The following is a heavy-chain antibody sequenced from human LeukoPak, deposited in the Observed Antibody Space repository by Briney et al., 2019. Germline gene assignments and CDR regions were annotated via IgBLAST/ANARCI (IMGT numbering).Heavy chain of an antibody. J-gene: IGHJ6*02. CDR2: IGSDNKA. CDR1: GFTFSAYA. Sequence: RGSLWLSCEASGFTFSAYAMTWVRQAPGKGLEWVSSIGSDNKAHYSESVRGGFANSRDKSKSMLFLQLNSLRAEDTAFYYCARDLHYDVAMDVWGQGTTVTVSS. D-gene: IGHD5-12*01. CDR3: ARDLHYDVAMDV. V-gene: IGHV3-23*01.